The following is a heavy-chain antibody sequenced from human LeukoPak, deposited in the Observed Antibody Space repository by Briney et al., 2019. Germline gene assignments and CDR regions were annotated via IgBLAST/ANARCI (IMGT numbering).Heavy chain of an antibody. CDR2: INPNSGGT. Sequence: ASVKVSCKASGYTFTGYYMHWVRQALGQGLEWMGWINPNSGGTNYAQKFQGWVTMTRDTSISTAYMELSRLRSDDTAVYYCARDRSSRSIYYYGMDVWGQGTTVTVSS. CDR1: GYTFTGYY. J-gene: IGHJ6*02. CDR3: ARDRSSRSIYYYGMDV. D-gene: IGHD6-13*01. V-gene: IGHV1-2*04.